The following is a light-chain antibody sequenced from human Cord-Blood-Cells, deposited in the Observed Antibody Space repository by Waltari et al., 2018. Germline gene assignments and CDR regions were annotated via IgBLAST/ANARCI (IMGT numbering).Light chain of an antibody. Sequence: QSALTQPPSASGSPGQSVTISCTGTSSDVGGYNYVPWYQQHPGKAPKRMIYEVSKRPSGVPDRFSGSKSGNPASLTVSGLQAEDEADYYCSSYAGSNNFVVFGGGTKLTVL. J-gene: IGLJ2*01. CDR2: EVS. CDR1: SSDVGGYNY. V-gene: IGLV2-8*01. CDR3: SSYAGSNNFVV.